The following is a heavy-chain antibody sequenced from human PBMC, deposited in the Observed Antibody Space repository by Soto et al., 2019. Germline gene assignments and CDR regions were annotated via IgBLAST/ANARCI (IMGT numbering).Heavy chain of an antibody. D-gene: IGHD3-10*01. CDR1: GYTFTSYY. V-gene: IGHV1-46*01. CDR3: ATETGDYLGMDV. CDR2: INPSGGST. J-gene: IGHJ6*02. Sequence: GASVKVSCKASGYTFTSYYMHWVRQAPGQGLEWMGIINPSGGSTSYAQKFQSRVTMTRDTPTSTVYMELSSLRSEDTAVYYCATETGDYLGMDVWGQGTTVTVS.